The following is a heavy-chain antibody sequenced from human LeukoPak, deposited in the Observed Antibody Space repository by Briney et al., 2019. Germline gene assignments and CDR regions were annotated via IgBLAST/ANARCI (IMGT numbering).Heavy chain of an antibody. CDR3: ARGVYIAAAQYGY. CDR1: GGSISSYY. D-gene: IGHD6-13*01. V-gene: IGHV4-59*01. Sequence: SETLSLTCTVSGGSISSYYWSWLRQPPGKGLEWIGYIYYSGTTNYNPSLKSRVTISVDTSKNQFSLKLSSVTAADTAVYYCARGVYIAAAQYGYWGQGTLVTVST. J-gene: IGHJ4*02. CDR2: IYYSGTT.